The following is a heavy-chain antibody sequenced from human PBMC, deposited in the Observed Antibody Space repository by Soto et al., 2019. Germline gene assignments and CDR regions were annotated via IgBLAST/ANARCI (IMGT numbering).Heavy chain of an antibody. CDR1: GYTFPSYG. D-gene: IGHD5-12*01. V-gene: IGHV1-18*01. CDR2: ITAYNGNT. CDR3: ARPTKGVISGYEGSAGY. Sequence: QVHLVQSGAEVKKPGASGKVSCKAPGYTFPSYGISWVRQAPGQGLEWMGWITAYNGNTKYAQKFQGRVTMTTDTTTTTDYMERRSRRADDTAVYYWARPTKGVISGYEGSAGYWGQGTLVTVSS. J-gene: IGHJ4*01.